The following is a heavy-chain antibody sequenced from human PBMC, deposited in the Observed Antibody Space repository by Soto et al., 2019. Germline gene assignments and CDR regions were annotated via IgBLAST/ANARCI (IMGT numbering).Heavy chain of an antibody. D-gene: IGHD3-3*01. CDR3: ARGGVSTRTFDY. Sequence: PGESLKISCKGSGYNFAGYWIAWVRQMPGKGLELMGIIYPSDSDTRYRPSFQGQVTISADRSISSAYLQWSSLRASDTAMYYCARGGVSTRTFDYWGQGTPVTVSS. CDR2: IYPSDSDT. V-gene: IGHV5-51*01. CDR1: GYNFAGYW. J-gene: IGHJ4*02.